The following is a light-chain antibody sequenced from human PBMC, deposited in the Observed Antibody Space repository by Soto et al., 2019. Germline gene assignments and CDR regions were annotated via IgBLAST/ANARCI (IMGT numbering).Light chain of an antibody. CDR1: QSISSY. J-gene: IGKJ1*01. Sequence: DIQMTQSPYSLSASVGDRVTIPCRASQSISSYLNWYQQKPGKAPKLLIYAASSLQSGVPSRFSGSGSGTDFTLTISRLHPEDFATYYCQQSYSTPWTFGQGTKVEI. CDR2: AAS. V-gene: IGKV1-39*01. CDR3: QQSYSTPWT.